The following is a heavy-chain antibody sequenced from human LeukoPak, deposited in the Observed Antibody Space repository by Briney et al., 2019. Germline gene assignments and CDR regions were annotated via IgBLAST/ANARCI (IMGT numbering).Heavy chain of an antibody. CDR2: ISYDGSNK. CDR1: GFTFSSYG. V-gene: IGHV3-30*18. Sequence: GGSLRLSCAASGFTFSSYGMHWVRQAPGKGLEWVAVISYDGSNKYYADSVKGRFTISRDNSKNTLYLQMNRLRAEDTAVYYCAKARMGYNWNYPPFDYWGQGTLVTVSS. D-gene: IGHD1-7*01. CDR3: AKARMGYNWNYPPFDY. J-gene: IGHJ4*02.